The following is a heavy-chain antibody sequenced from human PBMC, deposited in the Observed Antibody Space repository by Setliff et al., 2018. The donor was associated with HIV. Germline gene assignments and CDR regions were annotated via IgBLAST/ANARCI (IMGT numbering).Heavy chain of an antibody. Sequence: SETLSLTCAVYGGSFSGYYWSSIRQPPGKGLEWIGEINHSGSTNYNPSLKSRVTISVDTSKNQFSLKLSSVTAADTAVYYCARKGRGWVPRWYYMDVWGKGTTVTVSS. J-gene: IGHJ6*03. CDR1: GGSFSGYY. D-gene: IGHD6-19*01. V-gene: IGHV4-34*01. CDR2: INHSGST. CDR3: ARKGRGWVPRWYYMDV.